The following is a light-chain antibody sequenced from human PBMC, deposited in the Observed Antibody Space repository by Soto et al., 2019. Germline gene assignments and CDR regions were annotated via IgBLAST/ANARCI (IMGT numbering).Light chain of an antibody. J-gene: IGKJ4*01. CDR2: ASS. V-gene: IGKV1-6*01. Sequence: QMTQSPSSVSASVGDTVAITCRASQGISHDLGWYQQKPGKAPKLLIYASSSLQSGVSSRFSGSGSGTDFTLTISSLQPEDFATYYCLQNYNSPLTFGGGTKVEIK. CDR3: LQNYNSPLT. CDR1: QGISHD.